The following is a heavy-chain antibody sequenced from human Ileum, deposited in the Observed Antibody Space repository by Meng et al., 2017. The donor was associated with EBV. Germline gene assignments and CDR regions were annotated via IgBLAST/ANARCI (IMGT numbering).Heavy chain of an antibody. V-gene: IGHV1-18*01. D-gene: IGHD3-10*01. CDR1: GYTFTHHG. CDR3: ARGTPGRSYSDD. J-gene: IGHJ4*02. CDR2: LGAHDGDT. Sequence: QLQLMQSGAEVKKPXXSVRVSCKASGYTFTHHGISWIRQAPGQGLEWMGWLGAHDGDTSHAPKFQGRVTVSADRPTATAYMELRSLRSDDTAVYYCARGTPGRSYSDDWGQGTLVTVSS.